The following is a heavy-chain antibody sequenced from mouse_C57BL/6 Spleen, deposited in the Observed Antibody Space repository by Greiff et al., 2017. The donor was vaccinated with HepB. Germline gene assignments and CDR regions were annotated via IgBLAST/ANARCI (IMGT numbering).Heavy chain of an antibody. CDR2: ISDGGSYT. D-gene: IGHD1-1*01. CDR3: ARADDYGSSHYFDY. J-gene: IGHJ2*01. CDR1: GFTFSSYA. Sequence: EVQVVESGGGLVKPGGSLKLSCAASGFTFSSYAMSWVRQTSEKRLEWVATISDGGSYTYYPDNVKGRFTISRDNAKNNLYLQMSHLKSEDTAMYYCARADDYGSSHYFDYWGQGTTLTVSS. V-gene: IGHV5-4*01.